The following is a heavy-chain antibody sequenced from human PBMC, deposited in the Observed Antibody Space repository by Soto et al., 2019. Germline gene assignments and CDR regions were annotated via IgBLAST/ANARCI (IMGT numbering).Heavy chain of an antibody. CDR2: IRGSGGST. V-gene: IGHV3-23*01. CDR3: ASAAREYYYYGMDV. CDR1: GFTFSSYA. J-gene: IGHJ6*02. Sequence: EVQLLESGGGLVQPGGSLRLSCAASGFTFSSYAMSWVRQAPGKGLEWVSGIRGSGGSTYYADSVKGRFTISRDNSKNMLYLQMNSLRAEDTAVYYCASAAREYYYYGMDVWGQGTTVTVS.